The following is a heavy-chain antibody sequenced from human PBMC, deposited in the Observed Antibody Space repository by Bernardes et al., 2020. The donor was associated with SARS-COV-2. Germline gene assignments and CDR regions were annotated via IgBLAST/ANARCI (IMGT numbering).Heavy chain of an antibody. D-gene: IGHD6-19*01. Sequence: TLSLTCTVSGDSINSNLLYWSWIRQPAGKGLEWIGRIYTRGSTNYNPFLKSRVTISIDTSQNQFSLRLSSVTAADTAVYYCAKDQSSGRYGDAFDIWGQGTMVTVSS. J-gene: IGHJ3*02. CDR3: AKDQSSGRYGDAFDI. V-gene: IGHV4-61*02. CDR2: IYTRGST. CDR1: GDSINSNLLY.